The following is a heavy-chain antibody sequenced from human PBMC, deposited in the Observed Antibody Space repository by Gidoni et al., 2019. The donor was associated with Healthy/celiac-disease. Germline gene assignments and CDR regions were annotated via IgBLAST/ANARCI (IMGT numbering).Heavy chain of an antibody. CDR2: FDPEDGET. D-gene: IGHD6-19*01. V-gene: IGHV1-24*01. CDR3: ATKEEGAVAGAGSFDY. Sequence: QVQLVQSGAEVKKPGASVKVSCKVSGYTLTALSMHWVRQAPGKGLEWRGGFDPEDGETIYAQKFQGRVTMTEDTSTDTAYMELSSLRSEDTAVYYCATKEEGAVAGAGSFDYWGQGTLVTVSS. J-gene: IGHJ4*02. CDR1: GYTLTALS.